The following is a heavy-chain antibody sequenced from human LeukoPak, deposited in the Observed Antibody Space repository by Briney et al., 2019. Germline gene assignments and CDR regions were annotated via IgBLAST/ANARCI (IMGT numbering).Heavy chain of an antibody. CDR2: IIPIFGTA. CDR1: GGTFSSYA. V-gene: IGHV1-69*13. Sequence: GASVKVSCKASGGTFSSYAISWVRRAAGQGLEWMGGIIPIFGTANYAQKFQGRVTITADESTSTAYMELSSLRSEDTAVYYCARELPAAIRIFDYWGQGTLVTVSS. D-gene: IGHD2-2*02. J-gene: IGHJ4*02. CDR3: ARELPAAIRIFDY.